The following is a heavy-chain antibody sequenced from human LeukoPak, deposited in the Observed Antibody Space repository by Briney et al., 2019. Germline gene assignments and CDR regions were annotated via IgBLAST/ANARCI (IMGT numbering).Heavy chain of an antibody. Sequence: ASVKVSCKASGYTFTGYYMHWVRRAPGQGLEWMGWINPNSGGTNYAQKFQGWVTMTRDTSISTAYMELSRLRSDDTAVYYCASGRAVRFGELSDFDYWGQGTLVTVSS. D-gene: IGHD3-10*01. CDR2: INPNSGGT. CDR3: ASGRAVRFGELSDFDY. V-gene: IGHV1-2*04. CDR1: GYTFTGYY. J-gene: IGHJ4*02.